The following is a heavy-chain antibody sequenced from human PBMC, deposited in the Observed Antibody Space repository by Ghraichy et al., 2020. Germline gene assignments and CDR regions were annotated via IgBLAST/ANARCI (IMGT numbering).Heavy chain of an antibody. CDR2: INTNNGNA. D-gene: IGHD1-7*01. J-gene: IGHJ5*02. Sequence: ASVKVSCKTSGYTFTSYGISWVRQAPGQGLEWVGWINTNNGNANYAQKFQGRVTMTRDTSASTAYMELRSLRSDDTAVYYCARDWDYSWFDTWGQGTLVTVSS. CDR3: ARDWDYSWFDT. V-gene: IGHV1-18*01. CDR1: GYTFTSYG.